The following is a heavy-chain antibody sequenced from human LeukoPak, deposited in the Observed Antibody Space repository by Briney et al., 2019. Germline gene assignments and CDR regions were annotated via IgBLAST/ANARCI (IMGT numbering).Heavy chain of an antibody. Sequence: GGSLRFSCAASGFTFSKYWMSWVRLAPGKGLEWVANIKQDGSEKFYVDSVKGRFTISRDNAKNSLYLQMNSLRAEDTAVYYCARTYYYGSGSYTAAFDIWGQGTMVTVSS. J-gene: IGHJ3*02. CDR3: ARTYYYGSGSYTAAFDI. D-gene: IGHD3-10*01. CDR1: GFTFSKYW. CDR2: IKQDGSEK. V-gene: IGHV3-7*04.